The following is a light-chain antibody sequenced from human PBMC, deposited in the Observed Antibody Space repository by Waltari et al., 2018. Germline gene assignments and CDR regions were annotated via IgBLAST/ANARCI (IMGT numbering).Light chain of an antibody. CDR2: HAS. CDR1: QSICIY. J-gene: IGKJ1*01. Sequence: EIVLTQSPGTLSLSPGERATLSCRASQSICIYLAWYQQQPGQAPRLLMYHASSRATGIPERCSGSGSGTDFSLTISRLEPEDFALYYCQKYESLPATFGQGTKVEIK. V-gene: IGKV3-20*01. CDR3: QKYESLPAT.